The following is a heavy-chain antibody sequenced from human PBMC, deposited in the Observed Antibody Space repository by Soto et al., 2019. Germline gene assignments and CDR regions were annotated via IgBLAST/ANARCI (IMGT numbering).Heavy chain of an antibody. CDR3: ARDDVLCDGGRSYGVPLDV. J-gene: IGHJ6*04. CDR1: GFTVSSKY. CDR2: IQSGGPT. V-gene: IGHV3-66*01. Sequence: GSLRLSCAASGFTVSSKYMSWVRQAPGKGLEWVSLIQSGGPTYYADSVKGRFTISRDTSENTLHLQMDSLRAEDTAVYYCARDDVLCDGGRSYGVPLDVCGKWTTVTVSS. D-gene: IGHD2-15*01.